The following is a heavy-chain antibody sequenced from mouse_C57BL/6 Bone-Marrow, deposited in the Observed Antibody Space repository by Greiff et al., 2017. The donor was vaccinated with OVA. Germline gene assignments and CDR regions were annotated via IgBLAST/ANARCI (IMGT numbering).Heavy chain of an antibody. CDR2: IYPRSGNT. V-gene: IGHV1-81*01. J-gene: IGHJ3*01. CDR3: EGYDGYYLFAY. CDR1: GYTFTSYG. D-gene: IGHD2-3*01. Sequence: QVQLQQSGAELARPGASVKLSCKASGYTFTSYGISWVKQRTGQGLEWIGEIYPRSGNTYYNEKFKGKATLTADKSSSIAYMELRSLTSEDSAVYFCEGYDGYYLFAYWGQGTLVTVSA.